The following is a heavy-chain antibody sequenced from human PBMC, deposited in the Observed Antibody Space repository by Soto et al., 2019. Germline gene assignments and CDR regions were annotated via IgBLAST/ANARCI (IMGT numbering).Heavy chain of an antibody. CDR1: GGTFNTYT. Sequence: SVKVSCKASGGTFNTYTISWVRQAPGQGLEWMGRIIPILDIANYAQKFQGRVTITADKSTSTAYMELSSLRSEDTAVYYCARGSYCSGGSCYSITSWFDPWGQGTLVTVSS. J-gene: IGHJ5*02. D-gene: IGHD2-15*01. CDR2: IIPILDIA. CDR3: ARGSYCSGGSCYSITSWFDP. V-gene: IGHV1-69*02.